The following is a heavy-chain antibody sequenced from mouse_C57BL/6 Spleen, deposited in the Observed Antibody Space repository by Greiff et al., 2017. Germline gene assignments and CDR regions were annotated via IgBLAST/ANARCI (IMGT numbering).Heavy chain of an antibody. CDR3: ARQPLYAMDY. CDR1: GYAFSSYW. Sequence: QVQLKQSGAELVKPGASVKISCKASGYAFSSYWMNWVKQRPGKGLEWIGQIYPGDGDTNYNGKFKGKATLTADKSSSLAYMQLSSLTSEDSAVYFCARQPLYAMDYWGQGTSVTVSS. D-gene: IGHD6-1*01. J-gene: IGHJ4*01. CDR2: IYPGDGDT. V-gene: IGHV1-80*01.